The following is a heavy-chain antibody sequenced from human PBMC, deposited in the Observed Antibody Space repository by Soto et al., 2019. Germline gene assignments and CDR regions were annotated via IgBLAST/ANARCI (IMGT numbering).Heavy chain of an antibody. J-gene: IGHJ6*02. V-gene: IGHV1-69*13. CDR1: GGTFSSYA. D-gene: IGHD2-2*01. CDR3: ARDGSPAAPISYYYYYGMDV. CDR2: IIPIFGTA. Sequence: ASVKVSCKASGGTFSSYAISWVRQAPGQGLEWMGGIIPIFGTANYAQKFQGRVTITADESTSTAYMELSSLRSEDTAVYYCARDGSPAAPISYYYYYGMDVWGQGTTVTVSS.